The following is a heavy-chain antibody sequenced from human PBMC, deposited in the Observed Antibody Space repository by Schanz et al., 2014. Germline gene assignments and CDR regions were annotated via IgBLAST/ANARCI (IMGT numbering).Heavy chain of an antibody. D-gene: IGHD2-15*01. CDR1: GFTFRDYQ. V-gene: IGHV3-23*04. J-gene: IGHJ4*02. Sequence: VQLVESGGGLVKPGGSLRLSCTASGFTFRDYQMTWIRQAPGKGLEWVSAISGSGGDTYYADSVKGRFTISRDNSKNTLYLQMSSLRTEDTAVYFCAGGRAVVTPLDFWGQGTLVTVSS. CDR3: AGGRAVVTPLDF. CDR2: ISGSGGDT.